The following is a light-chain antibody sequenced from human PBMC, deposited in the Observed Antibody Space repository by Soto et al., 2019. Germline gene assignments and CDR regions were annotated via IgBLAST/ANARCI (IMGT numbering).Light chain of an antibody. CDR1: QSVSSS. V-gene: IGKV3-15*01. Sequence: ELVMTQSPATLSVSPGERATLSCRASQSVSSSLAWYQQKPGQPPRLLIYGASTRATGIPARFSGSGSGTEFTLTISSLQSEDFAIYYCQQYNNCPPCTFGQGTKVEIK. CDR3: QQYNNCPPCT. J-gene: IGKJ1*01. CDR2: GAS.